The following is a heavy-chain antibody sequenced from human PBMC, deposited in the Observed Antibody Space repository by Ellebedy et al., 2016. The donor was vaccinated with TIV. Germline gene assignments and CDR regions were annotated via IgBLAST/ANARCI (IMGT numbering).Heavy chain of an antibody. Sequence: SVKVSXKASGGTFSSYAISWVRQAPGQGLEWMGGIIPIFGTANYAQKFQGRVTITADESTSTAYMELSSLRSEDTAVYYCARGGLLWFGELSHMDVWGQGTTVTVSS. CDR2: IIPIFGTA. CDR1: GGTFSSYA. J-gene: IGHJ6*02. V-gene: IGHV1-69*13. CDR3: ARGGLLWFGELSHMDV. D-gene: IGHD3-10*01.